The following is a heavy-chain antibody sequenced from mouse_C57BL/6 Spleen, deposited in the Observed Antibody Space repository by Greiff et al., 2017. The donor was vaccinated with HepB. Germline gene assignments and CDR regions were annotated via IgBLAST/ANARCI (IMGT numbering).Heavy chain of an antibody. Sequence: EVKLMESGGGLVKPGGSLKLSCAASGFTFSSYTMSWVRQTPEKRLEWVATISGGGGNTYYPDSVKGRFTISRDNAKNTLYLQMSSLRSEDTALYYCARPGFYDGYYYFDYWGQGTTLTVSS. CDR3: ARPGFYDGYYYFDY. J-gene: IGHJ2*01. D-gene: IGHD2-3*01. CDR1: GFTFSSYT. CDR2: ISGGGGNT. V-gene: IGHV5-9*01.